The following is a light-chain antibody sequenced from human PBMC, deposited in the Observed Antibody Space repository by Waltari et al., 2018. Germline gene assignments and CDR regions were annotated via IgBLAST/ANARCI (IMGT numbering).Light chain of an antibody. V-gene: IGLV3-25*03. CDR2: KDS. CDR1: TLPKQF. CDR3: QSADNSGTPVV. J-gene: IGLJ2*01. Sequence: SYDLTQPPSVSVSPGQTARITCSGNTLPKQFAYWYHQKPGQAPVLMIYKDSERPSGIPERFSGSSSGTTVMLTISGVQAEDEADYYCQSADNSGTPVVFGGGTKLTVL.